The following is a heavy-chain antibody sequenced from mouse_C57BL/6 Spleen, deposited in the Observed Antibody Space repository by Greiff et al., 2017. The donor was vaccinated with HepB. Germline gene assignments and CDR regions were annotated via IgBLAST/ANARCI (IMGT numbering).Heavy chain of an antibody. V-gene: IGHV5-17*01. Sequence: DVKLVESGGGLVKPGGSLKLSCAASGFTFSDYGMHWVRQAPEKGLEWVAYISSGSSTIYYADTVKGRFTISRDNAKNTLFLQMTSLRSEDTAMSCGAREGSDYAMDYWGQGTSVTVSS. J-gene: IGHJ4*01. CDR1: GFTFSDYG. CDR2: ISSGSSTI. CDR3: AREGSDYAMDY.